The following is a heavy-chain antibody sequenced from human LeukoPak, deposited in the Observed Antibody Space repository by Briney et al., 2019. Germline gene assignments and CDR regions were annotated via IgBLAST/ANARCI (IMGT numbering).Heavy chain of an antibody. J-gene: IGHJ4*02. D-gene: IGHD5-24*01. CDR3: ARDMGWLQFNY. CDR1: GFTFSDYY. V-gene: IGHV3-11*01. CDR2: IDKSGSPR. Sequence: GGSLRLSCAASGFTFSDYYMIWIRQAPGKGLECVSYIDKSGSPRYYADPVKGRFTISRGNAKNSLFLQMNSLRAEDSAVYYCARDMGWLQFNYWGQGILVTVSS.